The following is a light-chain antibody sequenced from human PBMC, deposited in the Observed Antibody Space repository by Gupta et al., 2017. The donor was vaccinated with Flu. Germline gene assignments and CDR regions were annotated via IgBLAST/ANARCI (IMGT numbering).Light chain of an antibody. Sequence: GYTLRTYSEGYYQQPPGRTPVLVITNKNNQPSWIPDLFSGSSSGSTAALTIAGTQAEDEADYYCKADHTGSQWVFGGGTKLTVL. V-gene: IGLV3-19*01. CDR3: KADHTGSQWV. CDR2: NKN. J-gene: IGLJ3*02. CDR1: TLRTYS.